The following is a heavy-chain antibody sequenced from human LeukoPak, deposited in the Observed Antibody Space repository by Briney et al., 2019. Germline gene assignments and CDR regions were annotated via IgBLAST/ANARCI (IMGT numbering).Heavy chain of an antibody. J-gene: IGHJ5*02. Sequence: GGSLRLSCAASGVIFSNYDMHWVRQAAGKGLGWVSGIGTAGDTYYPGSVKGRFTISRQNAKNSLYLHMNSLSAGDTAMYYCASSPAYSSSWYAIHTWGQGTLVNVSS. D-gene: IGHD6-13*01. CDR3: ASSPAYSSSWYAIHT. CDR2: IGTAGDT. CDR1: GVIFSNYD. V-gene: IGHV3-13*01.